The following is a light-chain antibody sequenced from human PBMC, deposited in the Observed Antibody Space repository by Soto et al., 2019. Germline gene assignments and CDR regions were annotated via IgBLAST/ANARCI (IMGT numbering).Light chain of an antibody. CDR1: QSISSY. J-gene: IGKJ1*01. Sequence: DIQMTQSPSSLSASVGDRVTITCRASQSISSYLNWYQQKPGKAPKSLIYGASTLQSGVPSRFSGSGSGTEFTLTISSLQPDDFATYYCQQYNSYSRTFGQGTKVDIK. V-gene: IGKV1-5*01. CDR3: QQYNSYSRT. CDR2: GAS.